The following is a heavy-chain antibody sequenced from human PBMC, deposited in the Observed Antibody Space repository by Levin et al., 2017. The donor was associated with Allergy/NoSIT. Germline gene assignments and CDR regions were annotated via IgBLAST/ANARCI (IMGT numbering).Heavy chain of an antibody. CDR2: TTDSGGST. CDR1: GFTFLSYA. Sequence: GGSLRLSCAASGFTFLSYAMNWVRQAPGRGLEWVSTTTDSGGSTFYADSVRGRFTISRDNSQNTLYLQMNSLRAEDTALYYCAKDFGSGNYYMGFGGFFDYWGQGTLVTVSS. D-gene: IGHD3-10*01. J-gene: IGHJ4*02. CDR3: AKDFGSGNYYMGFGGFFDY. V-gene: IGHV3-23*01.